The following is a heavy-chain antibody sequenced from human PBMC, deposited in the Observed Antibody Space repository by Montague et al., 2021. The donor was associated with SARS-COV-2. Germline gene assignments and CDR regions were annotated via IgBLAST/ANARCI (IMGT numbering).Heavy chain of an antibody. J-gene: IGHJ6*02. V-gene: IGHV4-61*02. CDR2: IYTSGSA. D-gene: IGHD3-22*01. CDR3: ARDRERYDASDYSGVYYYYGMDV. Sequence: TLSLTCTVSGGSISSGSYYWTWIRQPAGKGLEWIGRIYTSGSANYNASLKSRVTISLDTSKNQFSLKLSSVTAADTAVYYCARDRERYDASDYSGVYYYYGMDVWGQGTTVTVPS. CDR1: GGSISSGSYY.